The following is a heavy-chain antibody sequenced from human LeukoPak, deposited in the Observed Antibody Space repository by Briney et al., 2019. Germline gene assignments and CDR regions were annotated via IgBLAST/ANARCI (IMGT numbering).Heavy chain of an antibody. CDR2: ISAYNGNT. V-gene: IGHV1-18*01. Sequence: ASVKVSCKASGYTFTSYGISWVRQAPGQGLEWVGWISAYNGNTNYAQKLQGRVTMTTDTSTSTAYMELRGLRSDDTAVYYCASAVTDLYSFYYYYYYMDVWGKGTTVTVSS. D-gene: IGHD1-20*01. J-gene: IGHJ6*03. CDR3: ASAVTDLYSFYYYYYYMDV. CDR1: GYTFTSYG.